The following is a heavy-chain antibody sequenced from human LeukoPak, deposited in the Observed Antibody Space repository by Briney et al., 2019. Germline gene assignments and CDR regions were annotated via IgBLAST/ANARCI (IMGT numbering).Heavy chain of an antibody. Sequence: PGASVNVSCKASGYTFTGYYMHWVRQAPGQGLEWMGWINPNSGGTNYAQKFQGRVTMTRDTSTSTVYMELSSLRSEDTAVYYCARERGYCGGDCSGFDYWGQGTLVTVSS. D-gene: IGHD2-21*02. J-gene: IGHJ4*02. CDR3: ARERGYCGGDCSGFDY. V-gene: IGHV1-2*02. CDR1: GYTFTGYY. CDR2: INPNSGGT.